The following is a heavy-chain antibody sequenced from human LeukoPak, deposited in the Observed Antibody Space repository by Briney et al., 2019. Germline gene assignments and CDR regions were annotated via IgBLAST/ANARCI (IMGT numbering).Heavy chain of an antibody. V-gene: IGHV3-66*01. CDR3: AREGDGYNSAFDI. Sequence: QAGGSLRLSCAASGFTVSSNYMSWVRQAPEKGLEWVSVIYSGGSTYYADSVKGRFTISRDNSKNTLYLQMNSLRAEDTAVYYCAREGDGYNSAFDIWGQGTMVTVSS. J-gene: IGHJ3*02. D-gene: IGHD5-24*01. CDR2: IYSGGST. CDR1: GFTVSSNY.